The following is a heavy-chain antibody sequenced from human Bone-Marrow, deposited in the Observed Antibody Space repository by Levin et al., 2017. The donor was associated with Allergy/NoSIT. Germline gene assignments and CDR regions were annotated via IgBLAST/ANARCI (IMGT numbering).Heavy chain of an antibody. J-gene: IGHJ6*03. CDR2: IKQDGSEK. V-gene: IGHV3-7*04. CDR3: ARAGTHNYYYYMDV. Sequence: PGGSLRLSCAASGFTFSSYWMSWVRQAPGKGLEWVANIKQDGSEKYYVDSVKGRFTISRDNAKNSLYLQMNSLRAEDTAVYYCARAGTHNYYYYMDVWGKGTTVTVSS. D-gene: IGHD6-13*01. CDR1: GFTFSSYW.